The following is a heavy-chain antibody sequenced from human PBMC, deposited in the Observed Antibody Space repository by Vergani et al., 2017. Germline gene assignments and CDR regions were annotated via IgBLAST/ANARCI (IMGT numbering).Heavy chain of an antibody. D-gene: IGHD5-18*01. J-gene: IGHJ4*02. CDR1: GFSFGDYA. Sequence: EVQLVESGGGLVPPGRSLRLSCAASGFSFGDYAMTWVRQAPGKGLEWVAFIRNKAYGGKTEYAASVKGRFTISRDDSKRLAYLQLSGLKTEDTAVYFWSRGRGYSFSYSDYWGQGTLVTGSS. CDR2: IRNKAYGGKT. V-gene: IGHV3-49*04. CDR3: SRGRGYSFSYSDY.